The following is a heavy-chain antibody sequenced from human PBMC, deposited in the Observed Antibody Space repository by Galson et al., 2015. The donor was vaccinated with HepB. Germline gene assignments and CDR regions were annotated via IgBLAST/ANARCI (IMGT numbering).Heavy chain of an antibody. J-gene: IGHJ4*02. V-gene: IGHV3-30*18. CDR3: AKRYSSGCLEY. Sequence: SLRLSCAASGFTFSSYGMHWVRQAPGKGLEWVAVISYDGSNKYYADSVKGRFTISRDNSKNTLYLQMNSLRAEDTAVYYCAKRYSSGCLEYWGQGTLVTVSS. D-gene: IGHD6-19*01. CDR2: ISYDGSNK. CDR1: GFTFSSYG.